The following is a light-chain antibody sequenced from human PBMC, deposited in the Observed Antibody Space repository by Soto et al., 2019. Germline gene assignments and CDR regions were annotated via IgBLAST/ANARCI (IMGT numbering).Light chain of an antibody. CDR1: QSISDW. J-gene: IGKJ1*01. V-gene: IGKV1-5*01. CDR3: QQHNSSPWT. CDR2: DAS. Sequence: DIRMTQSPSTLSASVGDRVTITCRASQSISDWLAWFQQKPGKAPKLMIYDASSLESGVPSRFSGSGSGTEFTLTINSLQPEDFATYYCQQHNSSPWTFGQGTKVDIK.